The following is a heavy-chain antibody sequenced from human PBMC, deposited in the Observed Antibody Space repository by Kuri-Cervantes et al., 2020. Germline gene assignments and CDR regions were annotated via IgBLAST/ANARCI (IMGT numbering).Heavy chain of an antibody. V-gene: IGHV3-7*01. Sequence: GGSLRLSCAISGFTFSTYWMTWVRQAPGKGLEWVANINQDESEKYYVESVKGRFTISRDNAKNTLYLQMNSLRAEDTAVYYCARVFYGDTHFDYWGQGTLVTVSS. CDR2: INQDESEK. J-gene: IGHJ4*02. D-gene: IGHD4-17*01. CDR3: ARVFYGDTHFDY. CDR1: GFTFSTYW.